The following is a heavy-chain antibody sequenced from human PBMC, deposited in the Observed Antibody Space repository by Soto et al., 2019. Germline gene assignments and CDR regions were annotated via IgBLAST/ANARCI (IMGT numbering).Heavy chain of an antibody. D-gene: IGHD3-3*01. CDR3: ARTVDFWSRYYV. V-gene: IGHV4-59*01. CDR1: GGSISIYY. J-gene: IGHJ4*02. CDR2: IYYSGST. Sequence: SETLSLTCTVSGGSISIYYWSWIRQPPGKGLEWIGYIYYSGSTNYNPSLKSRVTISVDTSKNQFSLKLSSVTAADTAVYYCARTVDFWSRYYVWGQGTLVIVSS.